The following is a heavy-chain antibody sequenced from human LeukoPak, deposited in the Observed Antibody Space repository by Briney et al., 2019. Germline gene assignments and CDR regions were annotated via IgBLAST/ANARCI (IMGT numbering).Heavy chain of an antibody. J-gene: IGHJ4*02. Sequence: SETLSLTCAVYGGSFSGYYWSWIRQPPGKGLECIGEISHSGSTNYNPSLKSRVTISVDTSKNQFSLKLSSVTAADTAVYYCARGQQLVRGVPLYYFDYWGQGTLVTVSS. CDR2: ISHSGST. CDR1: GGSFSGYY. V-gene: IGHV4-34*01. D-gene: IGHD3-10*01. CDR3: ARGQQLVRGVPLYYFDY.